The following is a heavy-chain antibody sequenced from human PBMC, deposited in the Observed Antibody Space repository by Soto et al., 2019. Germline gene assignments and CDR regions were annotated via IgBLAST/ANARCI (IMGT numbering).Heavy chain of an antibody. CDR3: TRAFNGYSSGWYSWFDP. CDR2: IRSKAYGGTT. D-gene: IGHD6-19*01. V-gene: IGHV3-49*03. CDR1: GFTFGDYA. Sequence: GGSLRLSCTASGFTFGDYAMSWFRQAPGKGLEWVGFIRSKAYGGTTEYAASVKGRFTISRDDSKSIAYLQMNSLKTEDTAVYYCTRAFNGYSSGWYSWFDPWGQGTRVTVSS. J-gene: IGHJ5*02.